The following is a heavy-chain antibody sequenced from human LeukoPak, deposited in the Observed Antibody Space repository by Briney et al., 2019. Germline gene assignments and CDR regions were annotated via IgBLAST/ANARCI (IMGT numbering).Heavy chain of an antibody. J-gene: IGHJ6*04. D-gene: IGHD3-10*01. CDR3: ASATSGSSGMDV. CDR2: ISYDGSNE. Sequence: PGGSLRLSCAASGFTLTSYAIHWVRQAPGKGLEWVAVISYDGSNEYYAGSVKGRFTISRDNSKNMLYLQMNSLRGEDTAVYYCASATSGSSGMDVWGKGTTVTVSS. CDR1: GFTLTSYA. V-gene: IGHV3-30*04.